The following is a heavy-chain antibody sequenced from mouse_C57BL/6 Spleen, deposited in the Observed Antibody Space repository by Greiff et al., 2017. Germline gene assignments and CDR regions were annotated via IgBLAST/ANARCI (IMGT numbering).Heavy chain of an antibody. V-gene: IGHV1-55*01. J-gene: IGHJ3*01. CDR2: IYPGSGST. CDR1: GYTFTSYW. Sequence: QVQLQQPGAELVKPGASVKMSCKASGYTFTSYWITWVKQRPGQGLEWIGDIYPGSGSTNYNEKFKSKATLTVDTSSSTAYMQLSSLTSEDSAVYCCARNGNYAGWFAYWGQGTLVTVSA. CDR3: ARNGNYAGWFAY. D-gene: IGHD2-1*01.